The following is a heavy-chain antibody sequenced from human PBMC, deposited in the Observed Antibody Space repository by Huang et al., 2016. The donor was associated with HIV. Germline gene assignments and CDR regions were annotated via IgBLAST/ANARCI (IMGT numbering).Heavy chain of an antibody. Sequence: EVQVLESGGGLVQPGGSLRLSCAVSGFTFSDFAMSWVRQAPGKGLEWVSTITVHGGSTYDAESVRGRFAISRDNSKNTLSLQMHSLGVDDTAVYYCARINIVAWGAPAFDSWGQGTLVTVSS. D-gene: IGHD5-12*01. CDR1: GFTFSDFA. V-gene: IGHV3-23*01. J-gene: IGHJ4*02. CDR3: ARINIVAWGAPAFDS. CDR2: ITVHGGST.